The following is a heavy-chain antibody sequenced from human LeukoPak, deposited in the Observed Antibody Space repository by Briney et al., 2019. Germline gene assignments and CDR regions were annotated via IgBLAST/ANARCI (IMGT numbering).Heavy chain of an antibody. CDR1: GYSFPNYW. Sequence: GESLKVSCKGSGYSFPNYWIGWVRQMPGKGLEWMGIIYPGDSHTRYSPSFQDQVTISVDKSISTAYLQWGSLKASDTAMYYCARGPYAYTSSATLGSYNWFDPWGQGSLVTVSS. V-gene: IGHV5-51*01. D-gene: IGHD2-2*02. J-gene: IGHJ5*02. CDR3: ARGPYAYTSSATLGSYNWFDP. CDR2: IYPGDSHT.